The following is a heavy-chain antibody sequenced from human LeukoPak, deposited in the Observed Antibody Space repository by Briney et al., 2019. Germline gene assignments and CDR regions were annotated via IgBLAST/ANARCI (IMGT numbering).Heavy chain of an antibody. D-gene: IGHD6-19*01. CDR3: ARGTGWPQFDY. J-gene: IGHJ4*02. CDR1: GDSVSRDSIA. V-gene: IGHV6-1*01. CDR2: TYYKSAWYN. Sequence: SQTLSLTCAISGDSVSRDSIAWNWIRQSPSRGLEWLGRTYYKSAWYNDYAVSVKGRIIIYPDTSKNQFSLQLNSVTPEDTAVYYCARGTGWPQFDYWGQGTLVTVSS.